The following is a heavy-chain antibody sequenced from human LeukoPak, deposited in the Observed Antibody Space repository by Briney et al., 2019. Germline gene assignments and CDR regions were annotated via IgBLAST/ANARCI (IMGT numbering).Heavy chain of an antibody. V-gene: IGHV4-59*12. CDR2: SGST. CDR1: SGSFSDYY. D-gene: IGHD3-10*01. Sequence: PAETLSLTCIVSSGSFSDYYWTWIRQPPGKGLEWIGYSGSTNYNPSLKSRVTISTDTSKRHFSLTLSSVTAADTAVYYCARTRRHYYGSGKNLTPWPAGLDGWGQGTTVIVS. J-gene: IGHJ6*02. CDR3: ARTRRHYYGSGKNLTPWPAGLDG.